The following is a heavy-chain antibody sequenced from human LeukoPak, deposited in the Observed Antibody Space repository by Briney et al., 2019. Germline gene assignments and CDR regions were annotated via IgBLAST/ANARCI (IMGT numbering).Heavy chain of an antibody. D-gene: IGHD3-10*01. J-gene: IGHJ6*03. CDR2: MNPNSGNT. Sequence: GASVKLSCKASGYTFTIYDINWVRQATGQGLEWMGWMNPNSGNTGYAQNFQGRVTMTRNTSISTAYMQLSSMRSEDTAVYYCARVYYGSGSLHYYYYYMDVWGRGATVAISS. V-gene: IGHV1-8*02. CDR1: GYTFTIYD. CDR3: ARVYYGSGSLHYYYYYMDV.